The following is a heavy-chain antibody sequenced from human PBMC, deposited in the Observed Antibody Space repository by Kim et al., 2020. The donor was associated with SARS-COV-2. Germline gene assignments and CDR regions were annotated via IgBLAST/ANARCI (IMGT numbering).Heavy chain of an antibody. CDR1: GGSISSGGYY. CDR2: IYYSGST. D-gene: IGHD3-22*01. J-gene: IGHJ3*02. V-gene: IGHV4-31*03. CDR3: ARSPMIVVVIGAFDI. Sequence: SETLSLICTVSGGSISSGGYYWSWIRQHPGKGLEWIGYIYYSGSTYYNPSLKSRVTISVDTSKNQFSLKLSSVTAADTAVYYCARSPMIVVVIGAFDIWGQGTMVTVSS.